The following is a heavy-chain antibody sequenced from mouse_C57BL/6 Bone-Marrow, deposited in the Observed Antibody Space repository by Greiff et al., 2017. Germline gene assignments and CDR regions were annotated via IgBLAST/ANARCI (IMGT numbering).Heavy chain of an antibody. D-gene: IGHD1-1*01. Sequence: EVHLVESEGGLVQPGSSMKLSCTASGFTFSDYYMAWVRQVPEKGLEWVANINYDGSSTYYLDSLKSRFIISRDNAKNILYLQMSSLKSEDTATYYCARENYYGSSYDWYFDVWGTGTTVTVSS. CDR2: INYDGSST. CDR3: ARENYYGSSYDWYFDV. V-gene: IGHV5-16*01. CDR1: GFTFSDYY. J-gene: IGHJ1*03.